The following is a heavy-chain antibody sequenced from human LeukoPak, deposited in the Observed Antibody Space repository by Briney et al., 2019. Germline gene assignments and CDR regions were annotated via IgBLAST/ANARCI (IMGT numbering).Heavy chain of an antibody. D-gene: IGHD3-10*02. CDR3: ARDLRYYVAMDV. CDR1: GFTFSAYA. CDR2: IGSDNKP. Sequence: GGSLRLSCEASGFTFSAYAMTWVRQAPGKGLEWVSSIGSDNKPYYSESVKGRFAISSDNSKSMQFIQLNGLRAEDTALYYCARDLRYYVAMDVWGQGTTVTVSS. V-gene: IGHV3-23*01. J-gene: IGHJ6*02.